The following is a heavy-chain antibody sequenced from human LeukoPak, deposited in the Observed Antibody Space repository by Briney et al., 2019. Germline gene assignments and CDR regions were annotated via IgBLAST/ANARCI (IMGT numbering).Heavy chain of an antibody. CDR3: ARDSGDIVSQEGYMDV. J-gene: IGHJ6*03. CDR1: GGSISSSSYY. D-gene: IGHD2-15*01. Sequence: SETLSLTCTVSGGSISSSSYYWGWIRQPPGKGLEWIGSIYYSGSTYYNPSLKSRVTISVDTSKNQFSLKLSSVTAADTAVYYCARDSGDIVSQEGYMDVWGKGTTVTVSS. V-gene: IGHV4-39*07. CDR2: IYYSGST.